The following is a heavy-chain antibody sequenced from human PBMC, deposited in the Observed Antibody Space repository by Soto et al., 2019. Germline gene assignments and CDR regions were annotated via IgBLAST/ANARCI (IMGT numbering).Heavy chain of an antibody. CDR1: GYTFTSYG. Sequence: QVQLVQSGAEVKKPGASVKVSCKASGYTFTSYGISWVRQAPGQGLEWMGWISAYNGNTNYAQKLQGRVTMTTDTAARKADMERRSLRSDDTAVYYCASPGGGLRGHSPVRFQHWGQGTLVTVSS. J-gene: IGHJ1*01. CDR2: ISAYNGNT. V-gene: IGHV1-18*01. CDR3: ASPGGGLRGHSPVRFQH. D-gene: IGHD3-16*01.